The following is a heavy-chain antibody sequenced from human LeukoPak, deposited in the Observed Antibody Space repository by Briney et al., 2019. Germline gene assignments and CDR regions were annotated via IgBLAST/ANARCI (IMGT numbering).Heavy chain of an antibody. CDR1: GYSFTNYW. J-gene: IGHJ4*02. CDR2: IYPGDSDT. Sequence: GESLKISCKGSGYSFTNYWIGWVRQMPGKGLEWMGIIYPGDSDTRYSPSFEGQVTPSADKSISTAYLQWSSLKASDTAMYYCALKSRGYCSGGRCYIGYWGQGTLVTVSS. CDR3: ALKSRGYCSGGRCYIGY. V-gene: IGHV5-51*01. D-gene: IGHD2-15*01.